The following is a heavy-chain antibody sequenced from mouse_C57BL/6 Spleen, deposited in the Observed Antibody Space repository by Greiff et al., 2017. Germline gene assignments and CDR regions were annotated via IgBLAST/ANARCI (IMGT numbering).Heavy chain of an antibody. V-gene: IGHV7-3*01. D-gene: IGHD1-3*01. J-gene: IGHJ3*01. CDR3: ARYDGSSFAY. Sequence: EVMLVESGGGLVQPGGSLSLSCAASGFTFTDYYMSWVRPPPGTALEWLGFISTKANGYTTEYSAPVKGRFTISRAHSQSILYLQMNALRAEDSATYYCARYDGSSFAYWGQGTLVTVSA. CDR1: GFTFTDYY. CDR2: ISTKANGYTT.